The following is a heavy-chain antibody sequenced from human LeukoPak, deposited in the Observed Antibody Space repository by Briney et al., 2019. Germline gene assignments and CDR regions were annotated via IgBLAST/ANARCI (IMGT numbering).Heavy chain of an antibody. CDR3: ASSGAHSVVWFGELLPMRY. CDR2: ISYDGSNK. V-gene: IGHV3-30*04. D-gene: IGHD3-10*01. CDR1: GFTFSSYA. J-gene: IGHJ4*02. Sequence: QTGGSLRLSCAASGFTFSSYAMHWVRQAPGKGLEWVAVISYDGSNKYYADSVKGRFTISRDNSKNTLYLQMNSLRAEDTAVYYCASSGAHSVVWFGELLPMRYWGQGTLVTVSS.